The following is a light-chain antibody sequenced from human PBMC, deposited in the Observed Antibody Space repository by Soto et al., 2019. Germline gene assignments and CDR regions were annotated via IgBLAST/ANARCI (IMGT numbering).Light chain of an antibody. V-gene: IGLV2-14*01. Sequence: QPALTQPASVSGSPGQSITISCTGTSSDVGGYNYVSWYQQHPGKAPKLMIYDVSNRPSGVSSRFSASKSGNTASLTISGLQAEDEADYYCCSFTSTSTPYVFGTGAKVTVL. CDR3: CSFTSTSTPYV. CDR1: SSDVGGYNY. CDR2: DVS. J-gene: IGLJ1*01.